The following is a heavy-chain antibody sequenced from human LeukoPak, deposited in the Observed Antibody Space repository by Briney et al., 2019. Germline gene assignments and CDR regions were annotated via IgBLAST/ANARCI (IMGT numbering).Heavy chain of an antibody. CDR2: FDTEDGET. D-gene: IGHD6-19*01. CDR1: GYTLTELS. J-gene: IGHJ4*02. CDR3: ATDPPSRPYSSGWYGY. Sequence: PGASVKVSCKVSGYTLTELSMHWVRQAPRKGLEWMGGFDTEDGETIYAQKFQGRVTMTEDTSTDTAYMELSSLRSEDTAVYYCATDPPSRPYSSGWYGYWGQGTLVTVSS. V-gene: IGHV1-24*01.